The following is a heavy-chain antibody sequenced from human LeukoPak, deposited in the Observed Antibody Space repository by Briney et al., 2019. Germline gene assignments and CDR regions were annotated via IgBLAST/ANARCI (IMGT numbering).Heavy chain of an antibody. J-gene: IGHJ4*02. D-gene: IGHD3-22*01. CDR3: ARDRDYYGVDY. CDR1: GGSFSGYY. Sequence: SETLSLTCAVYGGSFSGYYWSWIRQPPGKGLEWIGEINHSGSTNYNPSLKSRVTTSVDTSKNQFSLKLSSVTAADTAVYYCARDRDYYGVDYWGQGTLVTVSS. V-gene: IGHV4-34*09. CDR2: INHSGST.